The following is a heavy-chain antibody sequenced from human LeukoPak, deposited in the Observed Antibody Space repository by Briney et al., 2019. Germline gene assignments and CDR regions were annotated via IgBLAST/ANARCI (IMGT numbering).Heavy chain of an antibody. V-gene: IGHV4-61*02. CDR3: ARDGDYGGFDY. CDR1: GGSISSGSYY. D-gene: IGHD4-17*01. J-gene: IGHJ4*02. Sequence: SQTLSLTCTVSGGSISSGSYYWSWIRQPAGKGLEWIGRIYTSGSTNYNPSLKSRVTISVDTSKNQFSLKLSSVTAADTPVYYCARDGDYGGFDYWGQGTLVTVSS. CDR2: IYTSGST.